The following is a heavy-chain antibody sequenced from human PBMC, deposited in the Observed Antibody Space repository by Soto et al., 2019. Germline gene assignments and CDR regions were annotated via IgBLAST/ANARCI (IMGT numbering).Heavy chain of an antibody. Sequence: QVHLVQSGAEVRKPGASVKVSCKASGYTFTSYAMHWVRQAPGQRLEWMGWINAGNGNTKYSQKFQGRVTITRDPSASTAYMELSSLRSEDTAVYYCARGLNGYLHYFDYWGQGTLVTVSS. V-gene: IGHV1-3*01. J-gene: IGHJ4*02. CDR3: ARGLNGYLHYFDY. CDR2: INAGNGNT. CDR1: GYTFTSYA. D-gene: IGHD5-18*01.